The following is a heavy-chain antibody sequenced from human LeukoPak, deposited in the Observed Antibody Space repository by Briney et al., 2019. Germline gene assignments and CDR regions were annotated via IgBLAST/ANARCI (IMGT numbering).Heavy chain of an antibody. Sequence: EASVKVSCKASGYTFTGYYMHWVRQAPGQGLEWMGWINPNSGGTNYAQKFQGRVTMTRDTSISTAYMELSRLRSDDTAVYYCARDKRGIAAAGIPGDYWGQGTLVTVSS. CDR3: ARDKRGIAAAGIPGDY. CDR2: INPNSGGT. CDR1: GYTFTGYY. J-gene: IGHJ4*02. D-gene: IGHD6-13*01. V-gene: IGHV1-2*02.